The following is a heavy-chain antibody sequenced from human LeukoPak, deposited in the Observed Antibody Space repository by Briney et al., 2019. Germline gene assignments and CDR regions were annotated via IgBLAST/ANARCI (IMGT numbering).Heavy chain of an antibody. D-gene: IGHD3-3*01. Sequence: GESLKISFKGSGSSFTSYWIGWVRQMPGKGLEWMGIIYPGDSDTRYSPSFQGQVTISADKSISTAYLQWSSLKASDTAMYYCARGSLRFLEWLPYFDYWGQGTLVTVSS. CDR2: IYPGDSDT. J-gene: IGHJ4*02. CDR1: GSSFTSYW. CDR3: ARGSLRFLEWLPYFDY. V-gene: IGHV5-51*01.